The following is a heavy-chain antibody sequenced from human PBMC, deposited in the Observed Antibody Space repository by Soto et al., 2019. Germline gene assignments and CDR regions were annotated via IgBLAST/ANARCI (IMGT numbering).Heavy chain of an antibody. CDR2: IKQDGSEK. CDR1: GFTFSSYW. J-gene: IGHJ6*03. D-gene: IGHD3-3*01. V-gene: IGHV3-7*01. Sequence: GGSLRLSCAASGFTFSSYWMSWVRQAPGKGLEWVANIKQDGSEKYYVDSVKGRFTISRDNAKNSLYLQMNSLRAEDTAVYYFAREGLSADYVFWSGYYSFYYYYYYMDVWGKGTTVTVSS. CDR3: AREGLSADYVFWSGYYSFYYYYYYMDV.